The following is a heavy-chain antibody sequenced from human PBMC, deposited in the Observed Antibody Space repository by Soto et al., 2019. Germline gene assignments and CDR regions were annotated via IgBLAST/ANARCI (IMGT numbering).Heavy chain of an antibody. V-gene: IGHV3-7*01. Sequence: EVQVVESGGGLVQPGGSLRLSCAASGFTFSSSWMSWVRQAPGKGLEWVANIKQDGSEKYYVDSVKGRFTISRDNAKNSLYLQMNRLRAEDTAVYYCASSEYSSIFEHWGQGTLVTVSS. D-gene: IGHD6-6*01. CDR3: ASSEYSSIFEH. CDR2: IKQDGSEK. CDR1: GFTFSSSW. J-gene: IGHJ4*02.